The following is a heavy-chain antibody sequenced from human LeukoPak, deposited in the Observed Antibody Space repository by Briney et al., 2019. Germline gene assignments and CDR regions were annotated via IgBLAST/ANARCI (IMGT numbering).Heavy chain of an antibody. D-gene: IGHD2-8*02. CDR3: ARAGGVWLEFDY. CDR1: GVSISSGGYY. J-gene: IGHJ4*02. CDR2: IFYSGSA. Sequence: PSETLSLTRTVSGVSISSGGYYWSWIRQHPGKGLEWIGYIFYSGSAYYNPSLKSRVTISVDTSKNQFSLKLSSVTAEDTAVYYCARAGGVWLEFDYWGQGTLVTVSS. V-gene: IGHV4-31*03.